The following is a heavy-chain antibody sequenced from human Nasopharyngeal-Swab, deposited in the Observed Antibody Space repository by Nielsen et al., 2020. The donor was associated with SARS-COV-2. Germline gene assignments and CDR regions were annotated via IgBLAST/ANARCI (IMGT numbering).Heavy chain of an antibody. CDR1: GFTFSSYD. Sequence: GGSLRLSCAASGFTFSSYDMHWVRQATGKGLEWVSAIGTAGDTYYPGSVKGRFTISRENAKNSLYLQMNSLRAGDTAAYYCARGAYITTITFRYGMDVWGQGTTVTVSS. CDR3: ARGAYITTITFRYGMDV. D-gene: IGHD5-12*01. V-gene: IGHV3-13*01. J-gene: IGHJ6*02. CDR2: IGTAGDT.